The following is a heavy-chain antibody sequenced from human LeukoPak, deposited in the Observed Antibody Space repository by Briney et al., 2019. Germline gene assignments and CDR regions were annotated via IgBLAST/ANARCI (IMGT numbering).Heavy chain of an antibody. J-gene: IGHJ4*02. Sequence: PSDTLSLTCNVSGDSITSHYWNWIRQPLGKGLEWIGYIYYTGIIKYNPSLTSRVSMSVDTSKNQFFLKMKSVTAADTAVYHCARSVDYFDNTGPHMMFDYWGQGSLVTVSS. CDR2: IYYTGII. CDR3: ARSVDYFDNTGPHMMFDY. V-gene: IGHV4-59*07. D-gene: IGHD3-22*01. CDR1: GDSITSHY.